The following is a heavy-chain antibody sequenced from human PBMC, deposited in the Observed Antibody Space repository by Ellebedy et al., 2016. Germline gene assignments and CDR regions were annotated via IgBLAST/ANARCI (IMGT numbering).Heavy chain of an antibody. CDR2: INPNSGAT. V-gene: IGHV1-2*02. CDR1: GYTFTSYG. CDR3: ARDLTLGALYF. J-gene: IGHJ4*02. D-gene: IGHD1-26*01. Sequence: ASVKVSXXASGYTFTSYGISWVRQAPGQGLEWVGWINPNSGATNFAQKFKGRVTMTRDTSISTAYMELSRLRSDDTAVYYCARDLTLGALYFWGQGTLVTVSS.